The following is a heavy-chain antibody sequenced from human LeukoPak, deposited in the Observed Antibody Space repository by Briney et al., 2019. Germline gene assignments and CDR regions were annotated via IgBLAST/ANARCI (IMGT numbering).Heavy chain of an antibody. D-gene: IGHD3-22*01. Sequence: GGSLRLSCAASGFTFSSYDMHWVRQATGKGLEWVSAIGTASDPYYPGSVKGRFTISRENAKNSLYLQMISLRAEDTAVYYCARDRTMTGDRGIDYWGQGTPVTVSS. CDR2: IGTASDP. J-gene: IGHJ4*02. CDR1: GFTFSSYD. CDR3: ARDRTMTGDRGIDY. V-gene: IGHV3-13*05.